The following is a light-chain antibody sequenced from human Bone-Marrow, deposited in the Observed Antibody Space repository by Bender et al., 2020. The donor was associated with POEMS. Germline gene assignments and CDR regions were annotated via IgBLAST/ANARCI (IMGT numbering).Light chain of an antibody. CDR3: STWDDRLNAWL. CDR1: SSNIGAGYD. Sequence: QSVLTQPPSVSGAPGQRVTISCTGSSSNIGAGYDVHWYQQVAGTAPQLLIHGNNKRPSGVPDRFSASRSGTSASLAITGLQADDEADYYCSTWDDRLNAWLFGGGTKLTVL. V-gene: IGLV1-50*01. J-gene: IGLJ3*02. CDR2: GNN.